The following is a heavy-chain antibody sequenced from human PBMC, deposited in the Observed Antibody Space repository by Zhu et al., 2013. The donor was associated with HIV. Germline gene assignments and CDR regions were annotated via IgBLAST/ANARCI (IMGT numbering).Heavy chain of an antibody. J-gene: IGHJ1*01. CDR2: IIPIFGTA. D-gene: IGHD1-20*01. CDR3: ARDGVEGITGTAEYFQH. V-gene: IGHV1-69*01. CDR1: GGTFSSYA. Sequence: QVQLVQSGAEVKKPGSSVKVSCKASGGTFSSYAISWVRQAPGQGLEWMGGIIPIFGTANYAQKFQGRVTITADESTSTAYMELSSLRSEDTAVYYCARDGVEGITGTAEYFQHWARAPWSPSPQ.